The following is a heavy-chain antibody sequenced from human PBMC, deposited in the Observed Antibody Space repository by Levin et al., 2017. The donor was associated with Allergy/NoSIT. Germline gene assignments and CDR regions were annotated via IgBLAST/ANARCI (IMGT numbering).Heavy chain of an antibody. J-gene: IGHJ4*02. CDR3: AKGGRWELLPPFDY. V-gene: IGHV3-30*18. Sequence: PGGSLRLSCAASGFTFSSYGMHWVRQAPGKGLEWVAVISYDGSNKYYADSVKGRFTISRDNSKNTLYLQMNSLRAEDTAVYYCAKGGRWELLPPFDYWGQGTLVTVSS. CDR1: GFTFSSYG. D-gene: IGHD1-26*01. CDR2: ISYDGSNK.